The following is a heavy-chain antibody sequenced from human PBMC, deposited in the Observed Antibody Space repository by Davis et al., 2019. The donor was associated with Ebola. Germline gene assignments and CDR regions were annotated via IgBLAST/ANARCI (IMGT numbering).Heavy chain of an antibody. CDR3: GRGAVDPEY. V-gene: IGHV3-21*01. CDR1: GFTFSSYD. CDR2: ISSSSTYI. J-gene: IGHJ4*02. D-gene: IGHD5-12*01. Sequence: GESLKISCAASGFTFSSYDMNWVRQAPGKGLEWVSSISSSSTYIYYADSVKGRFTVSSDNAKHSLYLQMNSLRAEDTAVYYCGRGAVDPEYWGQGTLVTVSS.